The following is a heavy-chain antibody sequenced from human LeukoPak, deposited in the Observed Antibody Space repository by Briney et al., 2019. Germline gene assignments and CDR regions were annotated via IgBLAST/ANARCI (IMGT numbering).Heavy chain of an antibody. J-gene: IGHJ4*02. CDR2: INPSGGST. V-gene: IGHV1-46*01. CDR1: GYTFTSYY. CDR3: AREHFAAGLDY. Sequence: GASVKVSCKASGYTFTSYYMHWVRQAPGQGLEWMGIINPSGGSTSYAQKFQGRVTMTRDTSTSTVYMELSRLRSDDTAVYYCAREHFAAGLDYWGQGTLVTVSS. D-gene: IGHD6-13*01.